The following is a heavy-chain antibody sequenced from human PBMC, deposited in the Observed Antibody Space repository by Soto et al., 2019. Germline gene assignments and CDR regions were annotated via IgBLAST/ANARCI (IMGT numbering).Heavy chain of an antibody. Sequence: PGGSLRLSCAASGFSFSSYAMSWVRQAPGKGLEWVSGISSGGGSTYSADSVKGRVAISRNNSKNTLYLQMNSLRAEDTAVYYCAKGAGRITPRHFALWGQGTLVTVS. V-gene: IGHV3-23*01. CDR2: ISSGGGST. CDR1: GFSFSSYA. D-gene: IGHD3-10*01. J-gene: IGHJ4*02. CDR3: AKGAGRITPRHFAL.